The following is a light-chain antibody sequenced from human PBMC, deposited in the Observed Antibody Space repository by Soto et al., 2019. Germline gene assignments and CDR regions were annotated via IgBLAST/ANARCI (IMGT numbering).Light chain of an antibody. CDR3: CSYAGSSSYV. CDR2: DVI. Sequence: QSALTQPRSVSGSPGQSVTISCTGTSSDVGGYTYVSWYQHLPGKAPKLMIYDVIKRPSGVPDRFSGSKSGDTASLTISGLQAEDEADYYCCSYAGSSSYVFGTGTKLTVL. J-gene: IGLJ1*01. V-gene: IGLV2-11*01. CDR1: SSDVGGYTY.